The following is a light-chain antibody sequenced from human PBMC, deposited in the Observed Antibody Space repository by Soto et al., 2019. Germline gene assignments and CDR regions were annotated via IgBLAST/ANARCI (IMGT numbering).Light chain of an antibody. J-gene: IGLJ2*01. V-gene: IGLV2-14*01. CDR2: EVS. CDR1: SSGVGGYNY. CDR3: SSFTSSSTWV. Sequence: QSALTQPASVSGSPGQSITISCTGTSSGVGGYNYVSWFQQYPGKAPKLMIYEVSNRPSGVSIRFSGSKSGNTASLTISGLQAEDEADFYCSSFTSSSTWVFGGGTKLTVL.